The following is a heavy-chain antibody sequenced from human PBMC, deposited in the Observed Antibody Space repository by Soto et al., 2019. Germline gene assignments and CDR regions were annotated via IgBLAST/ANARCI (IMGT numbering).Heavy chain of an antibody. V-gene: IGHV3-30*18. D-gene: IGHD3-22*01. CDR2: ISYDGSNK. Sequence: VQLVESGGGVVQPGRSLRLSCAASGFTFSSYGMHWVRQAPGKGLEWVAVISYDGSNKYYADSVKGRFTISRDNSKNTLYLQMNSLRAEDTAVYYCAKDRGDSSGYYLYYYYGMDVWGQGTTVTVSS. J-gene: IGHJ6*02. CDR3: AKDRGDSSGYYLYYYYGMDV. CDR1: GFTFSSYG.